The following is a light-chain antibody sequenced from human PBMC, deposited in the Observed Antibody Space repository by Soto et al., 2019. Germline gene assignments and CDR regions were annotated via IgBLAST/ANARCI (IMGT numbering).Light chain of an antibody. Sequence: IVLTQSPGTLSLSPGEVATLSCGASQTITYNFLAWYQQKPGLAPRLLVYDASNRATGIPDRFSGSGSGTDFTLTISTLEPEDFAVYYCQHYGDSSSTFGRGTRVEI. J-gene: IGKJ4*01. V-gene: IGKV3D-20*01. CDR1: QTITYNF. CDR3: QHYGDSSST. CDR2: DAS.